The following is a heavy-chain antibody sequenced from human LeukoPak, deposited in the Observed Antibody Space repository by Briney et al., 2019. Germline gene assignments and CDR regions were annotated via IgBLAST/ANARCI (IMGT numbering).Heavy chain of an antibody. CDR2: ISYDGSNK. CDR1: GFTFSSYA. Sequence: GGSLRLSRAASGFTFSSYAMHWVRQAPGKGLEWVAVISYDGSNKYYADSVKGRFTISRDNSKNTLYLQMNSLRAEDTAVYYCARDLLGSGSYETAFDIWGQGTMVTVSS. CDR3: ARDLLGSGSYETAFDI. V-gene: IGHV3-30*04. J-gene: IGHJ3*02. D-gene: IGHD3-10*01.